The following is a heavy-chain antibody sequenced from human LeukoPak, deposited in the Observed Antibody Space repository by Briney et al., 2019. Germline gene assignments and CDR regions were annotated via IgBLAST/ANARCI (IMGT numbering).Heavy chain of an antibody. CDR2: ISYDGSKK. D-gene: IGHD3-22*01. CDR1: GFTFSSYG. Sequence: GGSLRLSCAASGFTFSSYGMHWVRQAPGKGLEWVTDISYDGSKKDYADSVKGRFTISRDNAKNSLYLQMNSLRAEDTAVYYCARESNSGYYAYWGQGTLVTVSS. V-gene: IGHV3-30*12. J-gene: IGHJ4*02. CDR3: ARESNSGYYAY.